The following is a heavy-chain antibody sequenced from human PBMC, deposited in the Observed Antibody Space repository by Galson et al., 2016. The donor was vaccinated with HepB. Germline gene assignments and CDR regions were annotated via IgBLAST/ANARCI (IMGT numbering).Heavy chain of an antibody. J-gene: IGHJ4*02. CDR1: GFTFSDYW. D-gene: IGHD3-22*01. Sequence: SLRLSCAASGFTFSDYWVAWVRQTPGEGLEWVANTKQDGSEKYYVDSVKGRFTISRDNAKNSLYLQMNSLRPEDTAVYYCSSAAYHYGSNGYYFAYWGQGTLVTVSS. V-gene: IGHV3-7*05. CDR2: TKQDGSEK. CDR3: SSAAYHYGSNGYYFAY.